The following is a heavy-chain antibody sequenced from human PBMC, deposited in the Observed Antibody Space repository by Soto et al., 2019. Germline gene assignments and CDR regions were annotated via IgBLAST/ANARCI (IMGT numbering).Heavy chain of an antibody. CDR2: ISAYNGNT. J-gene: IGHJ5*02. Sequence: QVQLVQSGAEVKKPGASVKVSCKASGYTFTSYGISWVRQAPGQGLEWMGWISAYNGNTNYAQTLQGSVTMTTDTSTSRAYMELRSLKSDDTAVYYCARAQPWFGESKNWFDPWGQGTRVTVSA. CDR1: GYTFTSYG. CDR3: ARAQPWFGESKNWFDP. D-gene: IGHD3-10*01. V-gene: IGHV1-18*01.